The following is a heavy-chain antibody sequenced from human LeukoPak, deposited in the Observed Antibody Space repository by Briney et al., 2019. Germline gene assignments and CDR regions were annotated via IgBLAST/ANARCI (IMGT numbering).Heavy chain of an antibody. J-gene: IGHJ4*02. Sequence: PGGSLRLSCAASGFTFSSYSMNWVRQAPGKGLEWVSSISSSSSYIYYADSVKGRFTISRDNAKNSLYLQMNSLRAEDTAVYYCARGFSSGFPFDYWGQGTLVTVSS. D-gene: IGHD6-19*01. CDR2: ISSSSSYI. CDR3: ARGFSSGFPFDY. V-gene: IGHV3-21*01. CDR1: GFTFSSYS.